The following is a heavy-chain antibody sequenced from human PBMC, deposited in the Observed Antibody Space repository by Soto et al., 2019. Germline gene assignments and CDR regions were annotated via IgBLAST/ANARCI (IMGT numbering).Heavy chain of an antibody. CDR1: GYSFTSYW. J-gene: IGHJ6*02. V-gene: IGHV5-51*01. Sequence: GESLKISCKGSGYSFTSYWIGWVRQMPGKGLEWMGIIYPGDSDTRYSPSFQGQVTISADKSISTAYLQWSSLKASDTAMYYCASTSGVVVPAATHYYYYGMDVWGQGTTVIVSS. CDR2: IYPGDSDT. CDR3: ASTSGVVVPAATHYYYYGMDV. D-gene: IGHD2-2*01.